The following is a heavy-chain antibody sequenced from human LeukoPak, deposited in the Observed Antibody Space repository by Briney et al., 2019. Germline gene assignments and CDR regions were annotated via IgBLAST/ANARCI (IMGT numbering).Heavy chain of an antibody. Sequence: GGSLRLSCAASGFTVSSSSMSWVRQAPGKGLEWVSVIYSGGDTHYAGSVKGRFTISRDNSVNTLYLQMSSLRTEDTAVYYCARAFVTAAGFFDTWGQGTLVTVSS. CDR3: ARAFVTAAGFFDT. V-gene: IGHV3-66*02. CDR2: IYSGGDT. CDR1: GFTVSSSS. D-gene: IGHD6-13*01. J-gene: IGHJ4*02.